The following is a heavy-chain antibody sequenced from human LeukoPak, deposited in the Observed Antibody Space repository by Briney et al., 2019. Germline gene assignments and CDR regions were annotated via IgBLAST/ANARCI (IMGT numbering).Heavy chain of an antibody. CDR1: GGSISSSSYY. V-gene: IGHV4-39*07. Sequence: PSETLSLTCTVPGGSISSSSYYWGWIRQPPGKGLEWIGEINHSGSTNYNPSLKSRVTISVDTSKNQFSLKLSSVTAADTAVYYCARGRAFDIWGQGTMVTVSS. CDR3: ARGRAFDI. J-gene: IGHJ3*02. CDR2: INHSGST.